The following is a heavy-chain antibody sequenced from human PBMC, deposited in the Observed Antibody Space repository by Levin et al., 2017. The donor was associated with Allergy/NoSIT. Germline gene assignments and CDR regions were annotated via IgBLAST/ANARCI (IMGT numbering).Heavy chain of an antibody. D-gene: IGHD2-2*01. Sequence: GASVKVSCKASGYTFTSYDIHWVRQASGQGLEWMGWMNPNSGNTGYAQKFQGRITVTRNTSITTAYMELRSLRSEDTAVYYCARVVPAAILGYKYGMDVWGQGTTVTVSS. CDR2: MNPNSGNT. V-gene: IGHV1-8*01. CDR3: ARVVPAAILGYKYGMDV. J-gene: IGHJ6*02. CDR1: GYTFTSYD.